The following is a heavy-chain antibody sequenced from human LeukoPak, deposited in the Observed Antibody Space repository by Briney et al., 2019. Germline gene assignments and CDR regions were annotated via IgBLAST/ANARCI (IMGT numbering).Heavy chain of an antibody. CDR3: ARSVEEGYCSETSCYAGY. CDR2: IKQDQSEK. Sequence: GGSLRLSCVASGFTFTNYWMTWVRQAPGEGREGVANIKQDQSEKWYVASVKGRFTVSRDNAKNSMYLQMNSLRAEDTAIYYCARSVEEGYCSETSCYAGYWGRGTLVTVSS. J-gene: IGHJ4*02. D-gene: IGHD2-2*01. V-gene: IGHV3-7*03. CDR1: GFTFTNYW.